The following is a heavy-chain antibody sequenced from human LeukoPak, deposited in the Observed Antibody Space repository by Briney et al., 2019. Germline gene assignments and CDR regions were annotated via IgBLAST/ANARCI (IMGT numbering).Heavy chain of an antibody. CDR2: ISNNGGST. CDR3: ARGGFSGDYDY. V-gene: IGHV3-64*01. J-gene: IGHJ4*02. D-gene: IGHD4-17*01. CDR1: GFTFSTYA. Sequence: GGSLRLSCAASGFTFSTYAMHWVRQAPGKGLEYVSTISNNGGSTYYANSVKGRFTISRDNSKNTLYLQMGSLRAEDTAVYYCARGGFSGDYDYWGQGTLVTVSS.